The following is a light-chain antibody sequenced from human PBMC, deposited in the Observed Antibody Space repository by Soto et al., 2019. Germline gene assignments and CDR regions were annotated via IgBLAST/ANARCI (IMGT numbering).Light chain of an antibody. Sequence: AIQLTQSPSSLSASVGDRVDITCRASQGINSDLAWYQQKPGKAPKLLIFAAFSLENGVPSRFSGSGCGTDFTLPISSLQPPDFAAYYCQQADSLPLVTFGQGTRLEIK. CDR3: QQADSLPLVT. J-gene: IGKJ5*01. V-gene: IGKV1-13*02. CDR2: AAF. CDR1: QGINSD.